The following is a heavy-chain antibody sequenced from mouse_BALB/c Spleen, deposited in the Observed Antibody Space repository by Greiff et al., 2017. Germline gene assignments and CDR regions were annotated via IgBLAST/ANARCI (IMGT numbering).Heavy chain of an antibody. D-gene: IGHD4-1*01. J-gene: IGHJ2*01. V-gene: IGHV3-2*02. CDR3: ARDWDMSYFDY. CDR1: GYSITSYYA. CDR2: ISYSGST. Sequence: EVQLQQSGPGLVKPSQSLSLTCTVTGYSITSYYAWNWIRQFPGNKLEWMGYISYSGSTSYNPSLKSRISITRDTSKNQFFLQLNSVTTEDTATYYCARDWDMSYFDYWGQGTTLTVSS.